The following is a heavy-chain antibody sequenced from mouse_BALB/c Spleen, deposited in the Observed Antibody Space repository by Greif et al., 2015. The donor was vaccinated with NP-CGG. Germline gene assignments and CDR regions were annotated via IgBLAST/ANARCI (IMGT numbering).Heavy chain of an antibody. D-gene: IGHD2-4*01. CDR1: GYAFTNYL. CDR3: ARWGMITTYFDY. CDR2: INPGSGGT. Sequence: VQLQQSGAELVRPGTSVKVSCKASGYAFTNYLIEWVKQRPGQGLEWIGVINPGSGGTNYNEKFKGKATLTADKSSSTAYMQLSSLTSDDSAVYFCARWGMITTYFDYWGQGTTLTVSS. V-gene: IGHV1-54*01. J-gene: IGHJ2*01.